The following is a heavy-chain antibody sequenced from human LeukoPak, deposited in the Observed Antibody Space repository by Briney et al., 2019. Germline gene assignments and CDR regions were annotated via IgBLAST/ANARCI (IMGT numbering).Heavy chain of an antibody. D-gene: IGHD2-15*01. CDR1: GFTFSSYW. CDR3: ARDTPGGVGFDY. Sequence: GGSLRLSCASSGFTFSSYWMHWVRQDPGKGRVWVSHINSDGITTNYADSVKGRFTISRDNAKSTLYLQMNSLRAEDTAVYYCARDTPGGVGFDYWGQGTLVTVSS. CDR2: INSDGITT. J-gene: IGHJ4*02. V-gene: IGHV3-74*01.